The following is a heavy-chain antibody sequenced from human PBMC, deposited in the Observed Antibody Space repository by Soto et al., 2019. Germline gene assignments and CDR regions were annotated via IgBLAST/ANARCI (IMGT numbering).Heavy chain of an antibody. CDR2: VIPILGMA. D-gene: IGHD6-19*01. CDR1: GGTFSSYT. J-gene: IGHJ3*01. CDR3: ASLAGADIAVNP. V-gene: IGHV1-69*02. Sequence: QVQLVQSGAEVKKPGSSVKVSCKASGGTFSSYTISWVRQATGQGLEWMGRVIPILGMAKNAHKFQGRVTITADKATSTAYMALSSLRSADTPVYYCASLAGADIAVNPGGQATMVTVS.